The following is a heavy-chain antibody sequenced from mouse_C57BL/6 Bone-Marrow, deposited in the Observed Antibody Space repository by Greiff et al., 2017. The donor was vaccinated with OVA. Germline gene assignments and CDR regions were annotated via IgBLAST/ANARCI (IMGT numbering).Heavy chain of an antibody. CDR1: GYTFTSYW. J-gene: IGHJ2*01. D-gene: IGHD3-2*02. CDR3: ARRGTAQAGVFDY. CDR2: IYPSDSET. V-gene: IGHV1-61*01. Sequence: QVHVKQPGAELVRPGSSVKLSCKASGYTFTSYWMDWVKQRPGQGLEWIGNIYPSDSETHYNQKFKDKATLTVDKSSSTAYMQLSSLTSEDSAVYYCARRGTAQAGVFDYWGQGTTLTVSS.